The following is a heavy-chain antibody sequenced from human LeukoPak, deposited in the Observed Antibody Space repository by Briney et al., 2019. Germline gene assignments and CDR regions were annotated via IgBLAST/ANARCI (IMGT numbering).Heavy chain of an antibody. CDR2: INHSGST. Sequence: PSETLSLTCAVYGGSFSGYYWSWIRQPPGKGLEWIGEINHSGSTNYNPSLKSRVTISVDTSKNQFSLKLSSVTAADTAVYYCERVARGYYDSSGYPLLWGQGTLVTVSS. V-gene: IGHV4-34*01. CDR3: ERVARGYYDSSGYPLL. D-gene: IGHD3-22*01. J-gene: IGHJ4*02. CDR1: GGSFSGYY.